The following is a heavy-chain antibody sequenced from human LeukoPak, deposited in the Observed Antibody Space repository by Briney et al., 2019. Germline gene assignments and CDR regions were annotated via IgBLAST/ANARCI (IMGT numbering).Heavy chain of an antibody. J-gene: IGHJ4*02. CDR1: GLTVSSNY. D-gene: IGHD5-12*01. Sequence: PGGSLRLSCAASGLTVSSNYMNWVRQAPGKGLEWNSVIYSGGSTYFADSVKGRFTISIDNSKNTVYLQMDNLRVEDTATYYCARDSFIGWLYFDLWGQGSLVTVSS. CDR3: ARDSFIGWLYFDL. V-gene: IGHV3-53*01. CDR2: IYSGGST.